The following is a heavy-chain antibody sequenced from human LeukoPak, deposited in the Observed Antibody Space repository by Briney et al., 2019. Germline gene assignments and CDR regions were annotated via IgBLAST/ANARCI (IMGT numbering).Heavy chain of an antibody. D-gene: IGHD5-24*01. J-gene: IGHJ4*02. CDR2: IIPIFGTA. CDR1: GGTFSSYA. Sequence: SVKVSCKASGGTFSSYAISWVRQASGQGLEWMGGIIPIFGTANYAQKLQGRVTMTTDTSTSTAYMELRSLRSDDTAVYYCARSRRRDGYNFCFVDYWGQGTLVTVSS. V-gene: IGHV1-69*05. CDR3: ARSRRRDGYNFCFVDY.